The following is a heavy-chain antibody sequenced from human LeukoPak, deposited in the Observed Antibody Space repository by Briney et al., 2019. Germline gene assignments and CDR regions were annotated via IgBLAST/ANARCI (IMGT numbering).Heavy chain of an antibody. V-gene: IGHV4-34*01. J-gene: IGHJ3*01. Sequence: PSETLSLTCAVSGVSLSGYYWMWLRQSPGKGRVWMGDIHHDGRTKYKSSFKSRITIFLVSSKNEVSLRLSPVTPADTALYFCARDVVPRDYGDTLNAYDLWGQGTMVTVS. CDR1: GVSLSGYY. CDR3: ARDVVPRDYGDTLNAYDL. CDR2: IHHDGRT. D-gene: IGHD4-17*01.